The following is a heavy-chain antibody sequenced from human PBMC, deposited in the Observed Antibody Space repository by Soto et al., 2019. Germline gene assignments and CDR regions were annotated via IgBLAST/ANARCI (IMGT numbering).Heavy chain of an antibody. CDR1: GFTFSTFG. J-gene: IGHJ6*02. CDR3: ARDRTVYLDTVSTLVCLYGMDV. D-gene: IGHD2-8*02. CDR2: IWHDGSQK. V-gene: IGHV3-33*01. Sequence: QVRLVESGGGLVQPGRSLRVSCAASGFTFSTFGFHWVRQPPGKGLEWVAIIWHDGSQKYYADSVKGRFTISRDESMNTVYLQMNGLTGEDTAVYYCARDRTVYLDTVSTLVCLYGMDVWGQGTRVTVSS.